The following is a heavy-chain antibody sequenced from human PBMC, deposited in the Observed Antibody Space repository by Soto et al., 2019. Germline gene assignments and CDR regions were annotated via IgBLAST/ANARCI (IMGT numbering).Heavy chain of an antibody. CDR2: IWYDGSNK. CDR3: ARVGYSGYPNHLGYYYYGMDV. V-gene: IGHV3-33*01. Sequence: GGSLRLSCAASGFTFSSYGMHWVRQAPGKGLEWVAVIWYDGSNKYYADSVKGRFTISRDNSKNTLYLQMNSLRAEDTAVYYCARVGYSGYPNHLGYYYYGMDVWGQGTTVPVSS. D-gene: IGHD5-12*01. J-gene: IGHJ6*02. CDR1: GFTFSSYG.